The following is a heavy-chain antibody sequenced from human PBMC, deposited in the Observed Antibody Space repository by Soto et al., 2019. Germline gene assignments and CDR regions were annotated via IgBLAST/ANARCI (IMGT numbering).Heavy chain of an antibody. CDR2: IIPIFGTA. CDR3: ARDGDGDYYDSSGYYYPFDP. V-gene: IGHV1-69*01. D-gene: IGHD3-22*01. Sequence: QVQLVQSGAEVKKPGSSVKVSCKASGGTFSSYAISWVRQAPGQGREWMGGIIPIFGTANYAQKFQGRVTITADESTSTAYMELSSLRSEDTAVYYCARDGDGDYYDSSGYYYPFDPWGQGTLVTVSS. J-gene: IGHJ5*02. CDR1: GGTFSSYA.